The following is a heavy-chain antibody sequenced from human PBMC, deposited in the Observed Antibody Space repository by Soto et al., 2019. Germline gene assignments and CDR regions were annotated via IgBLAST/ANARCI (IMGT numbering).Heavy chain of an antibody. V-gene: IGHV1-69*02. CDR1: GGTLNSYT. CDR2: IIPIRGVV. J-gene: IGHJ6*03. D-gene: IGHD2-2*01. CDR3: AKIQKCRSLNQYYYYRDV. Sequence: QVQLVQSGAEVKKTGSSVKVSCKASGGTLNSYTISWVRQAPGQGLEWMGRIIPIRGVVNYAQKFQGRVTITADTSTSTAYRELSSLRSEDTAVYYCAKIQKCRSLNQYYYYRDVWGTGTTVTVSS.